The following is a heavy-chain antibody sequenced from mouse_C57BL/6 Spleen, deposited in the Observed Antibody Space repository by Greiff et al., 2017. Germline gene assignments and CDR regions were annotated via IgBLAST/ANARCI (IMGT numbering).Heavy chain of an antibody. D-gene: IGHD1-1*01. CDR2: ISYDGSN. J-gene: IGHJ4*01. CDR1: GYSITSGYY. CDR3: AGVVGDAMDY. V-gene: IGHV3-6*01. Sequence: EVQLQQSGPGLVKPSQSLSLTCSVTGYSITSGYYWNWIRQFPGNKLEWMGYISYDGSNNYNPSLKNRISITRDTSKNQFFLKLNSVTTEDTATYYCAGVVGDAMDYWGQGTSVTVSS.